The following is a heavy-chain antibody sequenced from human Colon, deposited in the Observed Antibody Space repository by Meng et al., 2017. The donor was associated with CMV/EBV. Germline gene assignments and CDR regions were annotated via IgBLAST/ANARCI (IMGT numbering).Heavy chain of an antibody. V-gene: IGHV3-30*04. CDR1: GFTFSAYP. CDR2: ISHDGGNK. J-gene: IGHJ5*02. CDR3: ARASNSSFDP. D-gene: IGHD4-11*01. Sequence: LSLTCAASGFTFSAYPIHWVRQAPGKGLEWVAIISHDGGNKYFADSVKGRFTISRDNSQHTVNLQMSSLRDDDTAVYYCARASNSSFDPWGQGTLVTVSS.